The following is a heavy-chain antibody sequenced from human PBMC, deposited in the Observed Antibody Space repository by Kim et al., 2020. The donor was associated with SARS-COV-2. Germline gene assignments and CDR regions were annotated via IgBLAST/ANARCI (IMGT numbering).Heavy chain of an antibody. CDR2: ISGSGGST. Sequence: GGSLRLSCAASGFTFSSYAMSWVRQAPGKGLEWVSAISGSGGSTYYADSVKGRFTISRDNSKNTLYLQMNSLRAEDTAVYYCAKDGIAAALVERFGSFGSENYYYGMDVWGQGTTVTVSS. CDR3: AKDGIAAALVERFGSFGSENYYYGMDV. CDR1: GFTFSSYA. V-gene: IGHV3-23*01. D-gene: IGHD6-13*01. J-gene: IGHJ6*02.